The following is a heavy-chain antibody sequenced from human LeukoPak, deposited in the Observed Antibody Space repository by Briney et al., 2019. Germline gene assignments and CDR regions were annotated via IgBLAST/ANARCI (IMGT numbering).Heavy chain of an antibody. CDR2: ISGSDAGT. J-gene: IGHJ4*02. Sequence: AGGSLRLSCAASGFTFNNYAMSWVRQAPGKGLEWVSAISGSDAGTYYADSVKGRFTISRDNSKNTLYLQMNSLRAEDTAVYYCAKGPPYYYDSSGYLAHFFFDYWGQGTLVTVSS. D-gene: IGHD3-22*01. CDR3: AKGPPYYYDSSGYLAHFFFDY. V-gene: IGHV3-23*01. CDR1: GFTFNNYA.